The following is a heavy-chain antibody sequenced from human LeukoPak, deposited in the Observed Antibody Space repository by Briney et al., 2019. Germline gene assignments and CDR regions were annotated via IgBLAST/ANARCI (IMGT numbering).Heavy chain of an antibody. D-gene: IGHD3-22*01. CDR1: GGSISSYY. CDR2: IYYSGST. Sequence: SETLSLTCTVSGGSISSYYWSWIRRPPGKGLEWIGYIYYSGSTNYNPSLKSRVTISVDTSKNQFSLKLSSVTAADTAVYYCARWGYYDSSGYPKDASDIWGQGTMVTVSS. CDR3: ARWGYYDSSGYPKDASDI. J-gene: IGHJ3*02. V-gene: IGHV4-59*01.